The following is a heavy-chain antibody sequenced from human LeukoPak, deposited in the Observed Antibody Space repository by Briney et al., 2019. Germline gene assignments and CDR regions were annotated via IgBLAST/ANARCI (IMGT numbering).Heavy chain of an antibody. J-gene: IGHJ3*02. CDR1: GGSISSGGYY. D-gene: IGHD2-15*01. CDR3: AAAMVAIDAFDI. CDR2: IYYSGST. V-gene: IGHV4-31*03. Sequence: TLSLTCTVSGGSISSGGYYWSWIRQHPGKGLEWIGYIYYSGSTYYNPSLKSRVTISVDTSKNQFSLKLSSVTAADTAVYYCAAAMVAIDAFDIWGQGTMGTVSS.